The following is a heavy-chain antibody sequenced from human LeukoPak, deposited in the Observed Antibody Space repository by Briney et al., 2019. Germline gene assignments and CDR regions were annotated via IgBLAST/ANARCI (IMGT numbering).Heavy chain of an antibody. D-gene: IGHD6-13*01. V-gene: IGHV1-2*02. Sequence: ASVKVSCKASGYTFTGYYMYWVRQAPGQGLEWMGWINPNSGGTNYAQKLQGRVTMTTDTSTSTAYMELRSLRSNDTAVYYCARVVGSWRSSWFIFDYWGQGTLVTVSS. CDR1: GYTFTGYY. CDR3: ARVVGSWRSSWFIFDY. J-gene: IGHJ4*02. CDR2: INPNSGGT.